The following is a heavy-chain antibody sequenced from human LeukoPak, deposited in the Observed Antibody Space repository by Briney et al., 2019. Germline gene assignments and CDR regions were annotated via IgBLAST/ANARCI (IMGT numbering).Heavy chain of an antibody. CDR3: AKEGVLYQPLLYLDY. Sequence: GRSLRLSCAASGFTFSSYAMHWVRQAPGKGLEWVSAISGSGGSTYYADSVKGRFTISRDNSKNTLYLQMNSLRAEDTAVYYCAKEGVLYQPLLYLDYWGQGTLVTVSS. CDR1: GFTFSSYA. J-gene: IGHJ4*02. D-gene: IGHD2-2*01. CDR2: ISGSGGST. V-gene: IGHV3-23*01.